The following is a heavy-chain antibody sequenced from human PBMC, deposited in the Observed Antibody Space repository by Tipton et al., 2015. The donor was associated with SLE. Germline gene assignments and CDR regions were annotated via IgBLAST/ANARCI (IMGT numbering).Heavy chain of an antibody. CDR1: GGSISSHN. CDR2: TYYSGST. Sequence: TLSLTCTVSGGSISSHNWNWIRQPPGKGLEWIGYTYYSGSTNYNPSLKSRVTISVDTSKKQFSLKLTSVTEADTAVYYCARGPSRSWYQSFDFWGQGTLVSVSS. D-gene: IGHD6-13*01. J-gene: IGHJ4*02. CDR3: ARGPSRSWYQSFDF. V-gene: IGHV4-59*11.